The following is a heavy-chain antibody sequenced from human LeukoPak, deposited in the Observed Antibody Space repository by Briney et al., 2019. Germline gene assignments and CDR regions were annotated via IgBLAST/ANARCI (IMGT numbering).Heavy chain of an antibody. CDR3: ARATYYYYYYYMDV. V-gene: IGHV4-59*01. CDR1: GGSISSYY. CDR2: IYYSGST. D-gene: IGHD5-12*01. J-gene: IGHJ6*03. Sequence: SETLSLTCTVSGGSISSYYWSWLRQPPGKGLEWIGYIYYSGSTNYNPSLKSRVTISVDTSKDQFSLKLSSVTAADTAVYYCARATYYYYYYYMDVWGKGTTVTISS.